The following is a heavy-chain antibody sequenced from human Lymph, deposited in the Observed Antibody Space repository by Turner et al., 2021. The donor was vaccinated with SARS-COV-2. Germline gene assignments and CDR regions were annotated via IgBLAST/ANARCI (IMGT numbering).Heavy chain of an antibody. CDR1: GFTFSSYW. CDR3: AREDTIMVYDY. D-gene: IGHD5-18*01. V-gene: IGHV3-7*03. J-gene: IGHJ4*02. CDR2: IKQDGSEK. Sequence: LRLSCAASGFTFSSYWMSWVRQAPGKGLEWVANIKQDGSEKYYVDSVKGRITISRDNAKNSLYLQINSLRAEDTAVYYCAREDTIMVYDYWGQGTLVTVSS.